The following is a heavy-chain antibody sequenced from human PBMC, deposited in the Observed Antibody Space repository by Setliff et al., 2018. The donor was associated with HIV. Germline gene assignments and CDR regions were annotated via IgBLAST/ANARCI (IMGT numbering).Heavy chain of an antibody. D-gene: IGHD6-13*01. CDR3: ARDGYSSSWYVISGSFDY. CDR2: INHRGRT. CDR1: GGSLSGYY. J-gene: IGHJ4*02. Sequence: PSETLSLTCAVYGGSLSGYYWSWIRQAPGKGLEWIGEINHRGRTRYNPSLKSRVTISVDTSENQFSLKLSSVTAADTAVYYCARDGYSSSWYVISGSFDYWGQGILVTVSS. V-gene: IGHV4-34*01.